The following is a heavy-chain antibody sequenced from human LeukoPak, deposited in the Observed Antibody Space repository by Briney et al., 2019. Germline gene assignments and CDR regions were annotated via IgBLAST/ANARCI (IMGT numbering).Heavy chain of an antibody. CDR3: AKVAHAGDYYYYYMDV. CDR2: ISGSDGST. Sequence: GGSLRLSCAASGFTFSTYAMSWVRQAPGKGLEWVSLISGSDGSTYYADSVKGRFTISRDNSKNTLYLQMNSLRAEDTAVYYCAKVAHAGDYYYYYMDVWGKGTTVTVSS. V-gene: IGHV3-23*01. CDR1: GFTFSTYA. J-gene: IGHJ6*03.